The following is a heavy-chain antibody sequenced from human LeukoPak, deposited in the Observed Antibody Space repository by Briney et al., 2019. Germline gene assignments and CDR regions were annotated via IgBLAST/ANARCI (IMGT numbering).Heavy chain of an antibody. Sequence: SETLSLTRTVSGGSLRSSTYYWAWIRQPPGKGLEWLGSIHYDGSTFDNPSLKSRVTMSVDTSRNHFSLKMTSVTAADTAVYYCARDNRSLLDSWGQGILVTVSS. CDR3: ARDNRSLLDS. CDR1: GGSLRSSTYY. J-gene: IGHJ4*02. D-gene: IGHD3-16*02. V-gene: IGHV4-39*07. CDR2: IHYDGST.